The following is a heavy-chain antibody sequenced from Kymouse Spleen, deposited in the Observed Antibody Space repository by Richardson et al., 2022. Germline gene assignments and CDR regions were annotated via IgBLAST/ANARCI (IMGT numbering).Heavy chain of an antibody. CDR3: ARFGGNDAFDI. CDR2: INHSGST. D-gene: IGHD3-16*02. V-gene: IGHV4-34*01. CDR1: GGSFSGYY. J-gene: IGHJ3*02. Sequence: QVQLQQWGAGLLKPSETLSLTCAVYGGSFSGYYWSWIRQPPGKGLEWIGEINHSGSTNYNPSLKSRVTISVDTSKNQFSLKLSSVTAADTAVYYCARFGGNDAFDIWGQGTMVTVSS.